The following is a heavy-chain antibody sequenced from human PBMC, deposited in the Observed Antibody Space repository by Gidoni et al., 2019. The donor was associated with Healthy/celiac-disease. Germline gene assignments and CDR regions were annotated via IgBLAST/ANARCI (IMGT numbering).Heavy chain of an antibody. D-gene: IGHD3-22*01. J-gene: IGHJ4*02. CDR3: ARSNYDHSYYFDY. V-gene: IGHV3-30-3*01. Sequence: QVQLVESGGGVVQPGRSLRLSCAASGFPFSSYAMHWVRQAPGKGLEWVAVISYDGSNKYYADSVKGRFTISRDNSKNTLYLQMNSLRAEDTAVYYCARSNYDHSYYFDYWGQGTLVTVSS. CDR2: ISYDGSNK. CDR1: GFPFSSYA.